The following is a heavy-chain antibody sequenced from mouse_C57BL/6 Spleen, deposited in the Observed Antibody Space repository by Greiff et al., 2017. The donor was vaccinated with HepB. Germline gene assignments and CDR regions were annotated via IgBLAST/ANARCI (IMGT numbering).Heavy chain of an antibody. Sequence: QVQLQQPGAELVMPGASVKLSCKASGYTFTSYWMHWVKQRPGQGLEWIGEIDPSDSYTNYNQKFKGKSTLTVDKSSSTAYMQLSSLTSEDSAVYYCARRGTTTVVATRAMDYWGQGTSVTVSS. V-gene: IGHV1-69*01. CDR3: ARRGTTTVVATRAMDY. D-gene: IGHD1-1*01. J-gene: IGHJ4*01. CDR1: GYTFTSYW. CDR2: IDPSDSYT.